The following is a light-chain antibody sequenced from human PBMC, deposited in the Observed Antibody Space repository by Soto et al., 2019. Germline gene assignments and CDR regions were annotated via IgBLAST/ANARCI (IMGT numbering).Light chain of an antibody. Sequence: QSVLTQPPSVSGAPGQRVTISCAGTSSNIGAGYGVHWYQQLPGRAPKLLIHNYVNRPSGVPDRFSGSKSGTSASLAITGLEGAVGGDYNSQSYESHLGGSLFGGGTKLTAL. V-gene: IGLV1-40*01. J-gene: IGLJ2*01. CDR1: SSNIGAGYG. CDR3: QSYESHLGGSL. CDR2: NYV.